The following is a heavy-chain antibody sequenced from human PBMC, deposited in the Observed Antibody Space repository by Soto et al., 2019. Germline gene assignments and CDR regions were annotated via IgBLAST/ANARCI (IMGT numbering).Heavy chain of an antibody. D-gene: IGHD3-22*01. J-gene: IGHJ4*02. Sequence: GGSPRLSCAASGFTFSSYSMNWVRQAPGKGLEWVSYISSSSSTIYYADSVKGRFTISRDNAKNSLYLQMNSLRDEDTAVYYCARDREYYDSSGYQYYFGYWGQGTLVTVSS. CDR3: ARDREYYDSSGYQYYFGY. V-gene: IGHV3-48*02. CDR1: GFTFSSYS. CDR2: ISSSSSTI.